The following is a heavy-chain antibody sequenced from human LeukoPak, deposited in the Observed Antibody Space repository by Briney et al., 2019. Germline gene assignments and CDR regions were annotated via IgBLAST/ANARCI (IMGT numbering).Heavy chain of an antibody. CDR1: GGSFSSTTYY. Sequence: SETLSLTCTVSGGSFSSTTYYWGWIRQPRGKGLEWIGSLYYSGRTYYNPSLESRVTISADTSKRQFSLKLTSVTAADTAVYYCARHTLDFGIDYWGQGTLVTVSS. V-gene: IGHV4-39*01. D-gene: IGHD3-10*01. CDR3: ARHTLDFGIDY. CDR2: LYYSGRT. J-gene: IGHJ4*02.